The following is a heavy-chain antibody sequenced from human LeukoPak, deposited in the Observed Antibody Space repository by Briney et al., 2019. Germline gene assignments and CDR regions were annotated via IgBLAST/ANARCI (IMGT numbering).Heavy chain of an antibody. D-gene: IGHD3-22*01. CDR3: ARGVGSGYTDY. CDR2: ISYSGNT. Sequence: SSETLSLTCTVSGGSISNYYWTWIRQPPGKGLEWIGFISYSGNTNYNPSLKSRVTISLDTSKNQFSLKLISVTAADTAVYYCARGVGSGYTDYWGQGALVTVSS. J-gene: IGHJ4*02. V-gene: IGHV4-59*13. CDR1: GGSISNYY.